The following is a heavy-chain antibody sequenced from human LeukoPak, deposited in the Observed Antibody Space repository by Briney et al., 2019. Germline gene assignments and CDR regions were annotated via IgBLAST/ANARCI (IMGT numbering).Heavy chain of an antibody. V-gene: IGHV4-61*02. D-gene: IGHD5-18*01. J-gene: IGHJ3*01. CDR3: ARLGGYTLDA. CDR1: GGSISSGSYY. Sequence: SQTLSLTCTVSGGSISSGSYYWSWIQQPAGKGLEWIGRIYTSGSTNYNPSLKSRVTISVDTSKNQFSLKLSSVTAADTAVYYCARLGGYTLDAWGQGTMVTVSS. CDR2: IYTSGST.